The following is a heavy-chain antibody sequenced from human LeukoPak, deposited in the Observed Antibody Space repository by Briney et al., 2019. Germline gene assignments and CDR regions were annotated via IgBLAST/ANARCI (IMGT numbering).Heavy chain of an antibody. CDR1: GYTFTGYY. J-gene: IGHJ4*02. Sequence: ASVKVSCKASGYTFTGYYMHWVRQAPGQGLEWMGWINPNSGGTNYAQKFQGRVTMTRDTSISTAYMELSRLRSDDTAVYYCARDSGDYGYFDYWGQGTLVTVSS. CDR3: ARDSGDYGYFDY. CDR2: INPNSGGT. V-gene: IGHV1-2*02. D-gene: IGHD4-17*01.